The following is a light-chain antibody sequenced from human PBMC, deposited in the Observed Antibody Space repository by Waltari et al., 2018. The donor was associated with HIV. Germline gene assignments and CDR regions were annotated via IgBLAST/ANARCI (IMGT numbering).Light chain of an antibody. CDR3: QSFDSSLSSSVV. V-gene: IGLV1-40*01. CDR2: GDT. Sequence: QSVLTQAPSVSGAPGQRVTISCSGSSSNIGAGYDVHWYQQRPGTAPKLLIYGDTNRPSGVPDRFSGSKSGTSASLVITGLQADDEADYYCQSFDSSLSSSVVFGGGTKLTV. CDR1: SSNIGAGYD. J-gene: IGLJ2*01.